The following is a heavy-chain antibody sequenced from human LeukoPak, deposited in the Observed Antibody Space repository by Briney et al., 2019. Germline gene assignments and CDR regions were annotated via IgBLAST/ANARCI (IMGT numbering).Heavy chain of an antibody. CDR2: ISGSGGST. CDR3: AKIMVQGVIISYFDY. CDR1: GFTFSSYA. D-gene: IGHD3-10*01. J-gene: IGHJ4*02. V-gene: IGHV3-23*01. Sequence: PGGSLRLSCAASGFTFSSYAMSWVRQAPGKGLEWVSAISGSGGSTYYADSVKGRFTISRDNSKNTLYLQMNSLRAADTAVYYCAKIMVQGVIISYFDYWGQGTLVTVSS.